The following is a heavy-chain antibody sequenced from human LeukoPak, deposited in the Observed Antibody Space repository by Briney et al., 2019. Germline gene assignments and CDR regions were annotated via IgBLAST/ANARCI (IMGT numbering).Heavy chain of an antibody. V-gene: IGHV4-31*03. D-gene: IGHD5-24*01. CDR1: GGSISSSSSY. CDR2: IYYSGST. J-gene: IGHJ4*02. CDR3: ARVRDPLDY. Sequence: PSETLSLTCTVSGGSISSSSSYWGWIRQHPGKGLEWIGYIYYSGSTYYNPSLKSRVTISVDTSKNQFSLKLSSVTAADTAVYYCARVRDPLDYWGQGTLVTVSS.